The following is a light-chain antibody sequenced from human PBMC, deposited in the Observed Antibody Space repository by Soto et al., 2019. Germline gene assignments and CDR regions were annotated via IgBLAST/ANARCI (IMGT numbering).Light chain of an antibody. V-gene: IGKV1-5*01. CDR3: QQYENYWT. J-gene: IGKJ1*01. Sequence: DIQMTPSPSTLSATAGDRVTITCRASQSISSWLAWYQHKPGKAPKLLIYDASNLDSGVPSRFSGSGSGTEFSLTISNLQPDDFATYYCQQYENYWTFGQGTKVDIK. CDR2: DAS. CDR1: QSISSW.